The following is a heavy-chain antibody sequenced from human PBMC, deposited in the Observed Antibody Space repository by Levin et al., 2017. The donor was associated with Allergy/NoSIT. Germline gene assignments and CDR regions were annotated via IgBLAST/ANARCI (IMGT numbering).Heavy chain of an antibody. CDR3: ARVLRFYYYYYMDV. CDR2: IWDDGYKQ. CDR1: GFTFSSYG. V-gene: IGHV3-33*01. J-gene: IGHJ6*03. Sequence: SCAASGFTFSSYGMHWVRQAPGKGLEWVAVIWDDGYKQYYADSVKGRFTISRDNSKNTLYLQMNSLRAEDTAVYYCARVLRFYYYYYMDVWGKGTTVTVSS. D-gene: IGHD5-12*01.